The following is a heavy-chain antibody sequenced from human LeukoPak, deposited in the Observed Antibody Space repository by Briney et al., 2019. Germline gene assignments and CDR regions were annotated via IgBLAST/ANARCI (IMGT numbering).Heavy chain of an antibody. J-gene: IGHJ4*02. Sequence: PGGSLRLSCAASGFTFSSYGMRWVRQAPGKGLEWVAVIWYDGSNKYYADSVKGRFTISRDNSKNTLYLQMNSLRAEDTAVYYCAKDYSSGWMEYWGQGTLVTVSS. CDR2: IWYDGSNK. CDR3: AKDYSSGWMEY. CDR1: GFTFSSYG. D-gene: IGHD6-19*01. V-gene: IGHV3-33*06.